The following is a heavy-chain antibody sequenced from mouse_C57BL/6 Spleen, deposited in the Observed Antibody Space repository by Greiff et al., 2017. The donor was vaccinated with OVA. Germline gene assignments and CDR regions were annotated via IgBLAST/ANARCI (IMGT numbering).Heavy chain of an antibody. V-gene: IGHV1-18*01. D-gene: IGHD2-3*01. CDR3: ARMGLLRGYFEV. Sequence: EVQLQESGPELVKPGASVKIPCKASGYTFTDYNMDWVKQSHGKSLEWIGDINPNNGGTIYNQKFKGKATLTVDKSSSTAYMELRSLTSEDTAVYYCARMGLLRGYFEVWGTGTTVTVSS. CDR2: INPNNGGT. J-gene: IGHJ1*03. CDR1: GYTFTDYN.